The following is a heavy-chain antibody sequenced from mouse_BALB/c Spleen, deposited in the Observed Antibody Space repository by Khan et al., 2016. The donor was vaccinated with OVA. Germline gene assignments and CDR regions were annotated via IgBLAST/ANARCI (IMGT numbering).Heavy chain of an antibody. Sequence: EVQLVESGPGLVKPSQSLSLTCTVTGYSITSDYAWNWIRQFPGNKLEWMGYISYSGSTSYNPSLKSRISITRDTSKNQFFLQLNSVTTEDTATYYCSSGPYYGSSWFAYWGQGTLVTVSA. CDR2: ISYSGST. J-gene: IGHJ3*01. CDR3: SSGPYYGSSWFAY. D-gene: IGHD1-1*01. V-gene: IGHV3-2*02. CDR1: GYSITSDYA.